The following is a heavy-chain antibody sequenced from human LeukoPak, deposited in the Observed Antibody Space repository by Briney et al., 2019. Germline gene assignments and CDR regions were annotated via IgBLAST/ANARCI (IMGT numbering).Heavy chain of an antibody. CDR2: IYYSGST. CDR3: ARHIVVVPAAQYNWFDP. J-gene: IGHJ5*02. CDR1: GGSISSSSYY. D-gene: IGHD2-2*01. Sequence: PSETLSLTCTVSGGSISSSSYYWGWIRQPPGKGLEWIGSIYYSGSTYYNPSLKSRVTISVDTSKNQFSLKLSSVTAADTAVYYCARHIVVVPAAQYNWFDPWGQGTLVTVSS. V-gene: IGHV4-39*01.